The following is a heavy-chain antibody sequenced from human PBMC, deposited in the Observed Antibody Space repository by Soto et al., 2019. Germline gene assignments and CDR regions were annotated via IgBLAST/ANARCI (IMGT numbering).Heavy chain of an antibody. D-gene: IGHD3-9*01. V-gene: IGHV1-3*01. Sequence: ASVKVSCKASGYTFSSHATHWVRQAPGQRLEWMGWINGGNGDTKYSQKFQGRVTITRDTSASTAYMELSSLRSEDTAVYYCARANYDILTGYRPWGQGTLVTVSS. CDR3: ARANYDILTGYRP. CDR2: INGGNGDT. CDR1: GYTFSSHA. J-gene: IGHJ5*02.